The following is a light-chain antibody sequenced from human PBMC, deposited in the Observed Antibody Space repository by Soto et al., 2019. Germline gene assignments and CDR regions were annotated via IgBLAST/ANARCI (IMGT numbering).Light chain of an antibody. CDR2: GVS. J-gene: IGLJ3*02. Sequence: QSALTQPASVSGSPGQSITISCTGTSSDVGGYDYVSWYQQHPGKAPKLMIYGVSNRPSGTSNRFSGSKSGNTASLTISGLQAEDEADYYCSSYSSTSTWVFGGGTKLTVL. CDR3: SSYSSTSTWV. V-gene: IGLV2-14*01. CDR1: SSDVGGYDY.